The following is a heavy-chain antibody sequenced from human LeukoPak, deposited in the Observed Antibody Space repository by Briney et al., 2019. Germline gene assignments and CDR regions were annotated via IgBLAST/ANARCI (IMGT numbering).Heavy chain of an antibody. CDR2: MNPNSGNT. V-gene: IGHV1-8*02. Sequence: ASVKVSCKASGGTFSSYAISWVRQATGQGLEWMGWMNPNSGNTGYAQKFQGRVTMTRNTSISTAYMELSSLRSEDTAVYYCARGVGDPWGQGTLVTVSS. CDR3: ARGVGDP. J-gene: IGHJ5*02. CDR1: GGTFSSYA.